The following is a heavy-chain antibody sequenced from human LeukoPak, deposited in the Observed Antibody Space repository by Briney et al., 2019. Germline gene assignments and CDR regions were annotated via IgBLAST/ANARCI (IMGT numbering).Heavy chain of an antibody. CDR1: GFTFSSYG. Sequence: GRSLRPSCAASGFTFSSYGMHWVRQAPGKGLEWVAVIWYDGSNKYYADSVKGRFTISRDNSKNTLYLQMNSLRAEDTAVYYCAKDADTATHFDYWGQGTLVTVSS. CDR3: AKDADTATHFDY. CDR2: IWYDGSNK. J-gene: IGHJ4*02. V-gene: IGHV3-33*06. D-gene: IGHD5-18*01.